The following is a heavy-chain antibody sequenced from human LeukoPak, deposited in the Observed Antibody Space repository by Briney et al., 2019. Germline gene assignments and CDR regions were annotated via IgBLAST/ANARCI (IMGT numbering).Heavy chain of an antibody. J-gene: IGHJ6*02. CDR3: AREYSSGRYYYGMDV. CDR2: ISSSGSTI. CDR1: GFTFSSYE. Sequence: SGGSLRLSCAASGFTFSSYEMNWVRQAPGKGLEWVSYISSSGSTIYYADSVKGRFTISRDNAKSSLYLQMNSLRAEDTAVYYCAREYSSGRYYYGMDVWGQGTTVTVSS. V-gene: IGHV3-48*03. D-gene: IGHD3-10*01.